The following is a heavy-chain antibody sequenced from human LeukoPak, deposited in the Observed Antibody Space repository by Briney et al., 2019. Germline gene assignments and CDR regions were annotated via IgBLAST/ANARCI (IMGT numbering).Heavy chain of an antibody. V-gene: IGHV3-53*01. CDR1: GFNVSGSY. D-gene: IGHD3-3*01. J-gene: IGHJ4*02. Sequence: AGGSLRLSCAAFGFNVSGSYMIWVRQAPERGLDWVSVIYRGGHTYYADSVKGRFTISKDNSKNTLYLQMSTLRVEDTAVYYCAVGLDDFWSGYSKAFDHWGQGSLVTV. CDR2: IYRGGHT. CDR3: AVGLDDFWSGYSKAFDH.